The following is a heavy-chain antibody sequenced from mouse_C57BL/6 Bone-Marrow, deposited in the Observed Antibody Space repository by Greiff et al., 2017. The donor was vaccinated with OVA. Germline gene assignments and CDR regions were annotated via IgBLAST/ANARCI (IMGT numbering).Heavy chain of an antibody. J-gene: IGHJ1*03. D-gene: IGHD2-4*01. CDR3: ARAPYDYDWYFDV. Sequence: EVKLMESGGGLVKPGGSLKLSCAASGFTFSSYAMSWVRQTPEKRLEWVATISDGGGYTYYPDNVKGRFTISRDNAKNNLYLQMSHLKSEDTAMYYCARAPYDYDWYFDVWGTGTTVTVSS. CDR1: GFTFSSYA. CDR2: ISDGGGYT. V-gene: IGHV5-4*03.